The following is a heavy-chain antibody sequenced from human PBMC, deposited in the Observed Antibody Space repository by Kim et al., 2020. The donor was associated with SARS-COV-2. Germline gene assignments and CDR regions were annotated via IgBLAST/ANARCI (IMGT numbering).Heavy chain of an antibody. J-gene: IGHJ4*02. Sequence: QTDQGRVTMTRNTSISTAYMELSSLRSEDTAVYYCARWNFDYGDYHFDYWGQGTLVTVSS. V-gene: IGHV1-8*01. D-gene: IGHD4-17*01. CDR3: ARWNFDYGDYHFDY.